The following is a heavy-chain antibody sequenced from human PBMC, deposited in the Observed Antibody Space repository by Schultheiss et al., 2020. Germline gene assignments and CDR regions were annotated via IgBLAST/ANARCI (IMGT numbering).Heavy chain of an antibody. CDR1: GGSISSGGYY. CDR2: IYYSGST. D-gene: IGHD1-7*01. V-gene: IGHV4-31*03. J-gene: IGHJ4*02. CDR3: ARDIRELELRL. Sequence: TLSLTCTVSGGSISSGGYYWSWIRQHPGKGLEWIGYIYYSGSTYYNPSLKSRVTISVDTSKNQFSLKLSSVTAADTAVYYCARDIRELELRLWGQGTLVTVSS.